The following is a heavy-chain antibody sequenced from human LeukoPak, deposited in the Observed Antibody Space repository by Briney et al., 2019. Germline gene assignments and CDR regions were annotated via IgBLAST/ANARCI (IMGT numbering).Heavy chain of an antibody. V-gene: IGHV4-39*07. CDR1: GGSISSSSYY. J-gene: IGHJ5*02. CDR2: IYYSGST. Sequence: PSETLSLTCTVSGGSISSSSYYWGWIRQPPGKGLEWIGSIYYSGSTNYNPSLKSRVTISVDTSKNQFSLKLSSVTAADTAVYYCARGPQPLWFGENSGDWFDPWGQGTLVTVSS. CDR3: ARGPQPLWFGENSGDWFDP. D-gene: IGHD3-10*01.